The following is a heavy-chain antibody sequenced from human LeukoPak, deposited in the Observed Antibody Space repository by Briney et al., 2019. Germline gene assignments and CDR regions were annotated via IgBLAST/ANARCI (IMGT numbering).Heavy chain of an antibody. CDR3: AMFDYYDTSGYPDY. D-gene: IGHD3-22*01. V-gene: IGHV3-30*03. CDR2: ISFDGNNE. Sequence: PGGSLRLSCAASGFTFSTYGMHWVRQAPGKGLEWVAVISFDGNNEYYADSVKGRFTISRDNAKKSLYLQMNSLRAEDTAVYYCAMFDYYDTSGYPDYWGQGTLVTVSS. CDR1: GFTFSTYG. J-gene: IGHJ4*02.